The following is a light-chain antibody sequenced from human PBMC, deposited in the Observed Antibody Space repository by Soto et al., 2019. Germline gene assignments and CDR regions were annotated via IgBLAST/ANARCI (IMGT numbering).Light chain of an antibody. J-gene: IGKJ3*01. CDR1: QAISNY. V-gene: IGKV1-27*01. Sequence: DIQMTQSPSSLPASVGDRVTITCRASQAISNYLAWYQQNPGKVPNLLIYAASTLQSGVPSRFSGSGSGTDFTLTISSLQPEDVATYYCQSFKTAPFTFGPGTKVEI. CDR2: AAS. CDR3: QSFKTAPFT.